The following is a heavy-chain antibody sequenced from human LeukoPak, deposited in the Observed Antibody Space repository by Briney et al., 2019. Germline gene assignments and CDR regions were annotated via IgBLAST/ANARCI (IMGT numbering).Heavy chain of an antibody. D-gene: IGHD4-23*01. CDR3: AKRWSYFDY. J-gene: IGHJ4*02. CDR2: ISGSGGST. V-gene: IGHV3-23*01. Sequence: GGSLRLSCAASGFTFSNYAMSWVRQAPGKGLEWVSTISGSGGSTYHADSVKGRFTISRDNSKNTLYLQMNSLRAEDTAVYYCAKRWSYFDYWGQGTLVTVSS. CDR1: GFTFSNYA.